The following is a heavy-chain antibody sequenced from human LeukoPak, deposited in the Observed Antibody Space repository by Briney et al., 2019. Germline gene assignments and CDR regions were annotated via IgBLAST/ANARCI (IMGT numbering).Heavy chain of an antibody. CDR3: ARFPGYSYGYDY. Sequence: SVKVSCKASGGTFSSYAISWVRQAPGQGLEWMGGIIPIFGTANYAQKFQGRVTFTADESTSTAYMELSSLRSEDTAVYYCARFPGYSYGYDYWGQGTLVTVSS. CDR1: GGTFSSYA. J-gene: IGHJ4*02. CDR2: IIPIFGTA. V-gene: IGHV1-69*13. D-gene: IGHD5-18*01.